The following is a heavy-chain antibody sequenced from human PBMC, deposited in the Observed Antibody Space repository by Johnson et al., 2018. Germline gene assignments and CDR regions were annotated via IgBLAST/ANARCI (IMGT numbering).Heavy chain of an antibody. J-gene: IGHJ6*02. CDR1: GGTFRNYA. D-gene: IGHD5-24*01. Sequence: VQLVESGAEVKKPGSSVKVSCKASGGTFRNYAINWVRQDPGHGLKWMGGIIPIFATTNYAQNFQGRVTITADESTSTAYMEGSSLRTEDTAVYYCARGEGRGPFYGMDVWGQGTTVTVSS. CDR2: IIPIFATT. CDR3: ARGEGRGPFYGMDV. V-gene: IGHV1-69*01.